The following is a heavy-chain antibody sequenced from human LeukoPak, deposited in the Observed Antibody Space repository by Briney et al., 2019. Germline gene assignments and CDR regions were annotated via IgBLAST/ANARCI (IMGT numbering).Heavy chain of an antibody. J-gene: IGHJ4*02. V-gene: IGHV4-61*10. CDR1: GGSISSGSYY. CDR3: ARGVVIAPQAFDY. Sequence: SQTLSLTCTVSGGSISSGSYYWSWIRQPAGKGLEWIGYIYYSGSTNYNPSLKSRVTISVDTSKNQFSLKLSSVTAADSAVYYCARGVVIAPQAFDYWGQGTLVTVSS. D-gene: IGHD2-21*01. CDR2: IYYSGST.